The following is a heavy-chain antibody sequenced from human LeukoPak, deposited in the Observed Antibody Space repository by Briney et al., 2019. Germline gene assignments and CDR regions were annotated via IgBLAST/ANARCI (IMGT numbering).Heavy chain of an antibody. Sequence: SVTLSLTCAVYRGSFSGYYWSWIRQPAGKGLEWIGRIYTSGSTNYNPSLKSRVTMSVDTSKNQFSLKLSSVTAADTAVYYCARDLSYYYDSSGWAFDIWGQGTMVTVSS. J-gene: IGHJ3*02. CDR1: RGSFSGYY. D-gene: IGHD3-22*01. CDR2: IYTSGST. V-gene: IGHV4-4*07. CDR3: ARDLSYYYDSSGWAFDI.